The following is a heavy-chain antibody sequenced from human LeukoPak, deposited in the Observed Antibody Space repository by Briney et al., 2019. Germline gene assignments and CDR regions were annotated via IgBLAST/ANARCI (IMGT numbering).Heavy chain of an antibody. D-gene: IGHD3-9*01. CDR2: MNPNSGNT. CDR3: ARRTLRYETTFDY. V-gene: IGHV1-8*01. CDR1: GYTFTSYD. Sequence: GASVTVSCKASGYTFTSYDINWVRQATGQGLEWMGWMNPNSGNTGYAQKFQGRVTMTTDTSTSTAYMELRSLRSDDTAVYYCARRTLRYETTFDYWGQGTLVTVSS. J-gene: IGHJ4*02.